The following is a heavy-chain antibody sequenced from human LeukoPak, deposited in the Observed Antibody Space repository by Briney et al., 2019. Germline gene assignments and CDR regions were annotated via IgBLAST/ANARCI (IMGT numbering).Heavy chain of an antibody. CDR3: ARHLTSELLWFGEPPASPFDY. J-gene: IGHJ4*02. V-gene: IGHV4-39*01. CDR2: IYYSGST. D-gene: IGHD3-10*01. CDR1: GDSIRSRSYY. Sequence: SETLSLTCSVSGDSIRSRSYYWAWIRQPPGKGLEWIGSIYYSGSTYYNPSLKSRVTISVDTSKNQFSLKLSSVTAADTAVYYCARHLTSELLWFGEPPASPFDYWGQGTLVTVSS.